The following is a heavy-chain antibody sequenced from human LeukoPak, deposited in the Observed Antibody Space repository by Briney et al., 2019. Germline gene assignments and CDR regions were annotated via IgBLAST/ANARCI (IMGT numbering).Heavy chain of an antibody. D-gene: IGHD3-3*01. CDR3: TRDHNTIFGVVIQAGLDP. J-gene: IGHJ5*02. Sequence: ASVKVSCKASGYIFTSYGISWVRQAPGQGLEWMGWISGYNGNTNYVQKLQGRVIMTTDTSTSTAYMELRSLRSDDTAVYYCTRDHNTIFGVVIQAGLDPWGQGTLVTVSS. CDR2: ISGYNGNT. V-gene: IGHV1-18*01. CDR1: GYIFTSYG.